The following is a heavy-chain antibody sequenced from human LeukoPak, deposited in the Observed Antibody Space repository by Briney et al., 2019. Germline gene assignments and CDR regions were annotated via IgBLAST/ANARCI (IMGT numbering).Heavy chain of an antibody. V-gene: IGHV4-34*01. CDR1: GGSFSGYY. CDR3: ARGYYHDSNGYFWFDP. J-gene: IGHJ5*02. Sequence: PSETLSLTCAVYGGSFSGYYWSWIRQPPGKGLEWIGEINHSGSTNYNPSLKRRVTMSAAASKNQFSLKLYSVTAADTAVYYCARGYYHDSNGYFWFDPWGQGTLVTVSS. D-gene: IGHD3-22*01. CDR2: INHSGST.